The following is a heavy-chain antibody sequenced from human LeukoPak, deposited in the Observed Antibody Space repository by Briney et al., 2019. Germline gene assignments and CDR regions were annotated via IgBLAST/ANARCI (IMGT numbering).Heavy chain of an antibody. D-gene: IGHD3-22*01. CDR1: GFTFSSYG. V-gene: IGHV3-30*18. CDR2: ISYDGSNK. Sequence: GRSLRLSCAASGFTFSSYGMHWVRQAPGKGLEWVAVISYDGSNKYYADSVKGRFTISRDNSKNTLYLQMNSLRAEDTAVYYCANAPHSSGYYGVDYWGQGTLVTVSS. J-gene: IGHJ4*02. CDR3: ANAPHSSGYYGVDY.